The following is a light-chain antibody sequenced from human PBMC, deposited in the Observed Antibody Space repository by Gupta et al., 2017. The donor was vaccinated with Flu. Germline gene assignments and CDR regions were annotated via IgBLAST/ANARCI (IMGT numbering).Light chain of an antibody. CDR3: HSADSTSTYYV. CDR2: KDS. J-gene: IGLJ1*01. Sequence: GQTARITCSGAALTNKYAFWLQQKPGQAPTLLIFKDSERPSGVPERFSGSTSGSTVTLTISGVQAEDEADYYCHSADSTSTYYVFGSGTTVTVL. V-gene: IGLV3-25*03. CDR1: ALTNKY.